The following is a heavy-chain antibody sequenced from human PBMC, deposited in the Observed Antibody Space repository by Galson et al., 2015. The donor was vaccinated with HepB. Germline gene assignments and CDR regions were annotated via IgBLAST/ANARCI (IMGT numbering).Heavy chain of an antibody. Sequence: SLRLSCAASGFTFSSYSMHWVRQAPGKGLEWVSPISSSSSTIYYADSVKGRSTISRDNAKNSLYLQMNSLRDEDTAVYYCARDRSFVAAVISNAFDIWGQGTVVTVSS. CDR2: ISSSSSTI. CDR1: GFTFSSYS. V-gene: IGHV3-48*02. D-gene: IGHD3-3*02. J-gene: IGHJ3*02. CDR3: ARDRSFVAAVISNAFDI.